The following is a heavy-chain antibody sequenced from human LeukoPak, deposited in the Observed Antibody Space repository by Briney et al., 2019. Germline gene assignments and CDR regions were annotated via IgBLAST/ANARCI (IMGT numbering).Heavy chain of an antibody. CDR2: INPNSGGT. J-gene: IGHJ4*02. V-gene: IGHV1-2*02. CDR1: GYTFTGYY. Sequence: ASVKVSCKASGYTFTGYYMHWVRQAPGQGLEWMGWINPNSGGTNYAQKFQGRVTMTRDTSISTAYMELSRLRSDDTAVYYCARDRYCSSNSCFGNLFDYWGQGSLVTVSS. D-gene: IGHD2-2*01. CDR3: ARDRYCSSNSCFGNLFDY.